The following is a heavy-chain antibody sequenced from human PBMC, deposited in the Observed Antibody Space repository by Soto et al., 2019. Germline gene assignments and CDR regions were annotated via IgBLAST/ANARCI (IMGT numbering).Heavy chain of an antibody. Sequence: GASVKVSCKASGYTFTSYAMHWVRQAPGQRLEWMGWINAGNGNTKYSQKFQGRVTITRDTSASTAYMELSSLRSEDTALYYCARDGSGSYPPYYYYGMDVWGQGTTVTVSS. V-gene: IGHV1-3*01. CDR1: GYTFTSYA. D-gene: IGHD1-26*01. CDR2: INAGNGNT. CDR3: ARDGSGSYPPYYYYGMDV. J-gene: IGHJ6*02.